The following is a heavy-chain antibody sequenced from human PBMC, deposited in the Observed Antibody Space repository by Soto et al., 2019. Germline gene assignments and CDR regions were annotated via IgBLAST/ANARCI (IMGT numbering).Heavy chain of an antibody. CDR1: GYSFTSYW. Sequence: RESLKISCKGSGYSFTSYWIGWVRQMLGKGLEWMGIIYPGDSDTRYSPSFQGQVTISADKSISTAYLQWSSLKASDTAMYYCARHIAARGGNYYYYYGMDVWGQGTTVTVSS. D-gene: IGHD6-6*01. J-gene: IGHJ6*02. V-gene: IGHV5-51*01. CDR2: IYPGDSDT. CDR3: ARHIAARGGNYYYYYGMDV.